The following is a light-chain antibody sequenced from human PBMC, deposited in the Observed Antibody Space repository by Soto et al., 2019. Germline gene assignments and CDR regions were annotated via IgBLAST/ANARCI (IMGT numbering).Light chain of an antibody. CDR3: QPYDSSPRGLYA. J-gene: IGLJ1*01. CDR1: SSNIGAGSD. Sequence: QSVLTLPPSISGAPGQRVTISCTGSSSNIGAGSDVHWYHQLPGTAPKLLIYGNTNRPSGVPDRFSGSKSGTSASLAIAGLQTEDEGDYCCQPYDSSPRGLYAFGSETKVTVL. V-gene: IGLV1-40*01. CDR2: GNT.